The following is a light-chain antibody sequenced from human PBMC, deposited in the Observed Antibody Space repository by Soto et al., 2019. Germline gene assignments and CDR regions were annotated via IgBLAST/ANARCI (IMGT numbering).Light chain of an antibody. CDR3: GTWDSSLSVGF. CDR1: SSNIGNNY. V-gene: IGLV1-51*02. CDR2: ENN. Sequence: QSVLTQPPSVSAAPGQKVTISCSGSSSNIGNNYVSWYQQLPGTAPKLLIYENNKRPSGIPDRFSGSKSGTSATLAITGLQTGDKADYHCGTWDSSLSVGFFGGGTKLTVL. J-gene: IGLJ2*01.